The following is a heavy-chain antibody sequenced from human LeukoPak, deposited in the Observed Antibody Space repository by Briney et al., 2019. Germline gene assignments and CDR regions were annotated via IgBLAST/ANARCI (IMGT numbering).Heavy chain of an antibody. D-gene: IGHD3-16*01. J-gene: IGHJ6*03. V-gene: IGHV4-39*07. CDR1: GGSISSNSYY. CDR2: IYYSGST. CDR3: ARETSQKGAHYMDV. Sequence: SETLSLTCAASGGSISSNSYYWGWIRQPPGEGLEWIGSIYYSGSTYYNPSLKSRVTISVDTSKNQFSLKLSSVTAADTAVYYCARETSQKGAHYMDVWGKGTTVTISS.